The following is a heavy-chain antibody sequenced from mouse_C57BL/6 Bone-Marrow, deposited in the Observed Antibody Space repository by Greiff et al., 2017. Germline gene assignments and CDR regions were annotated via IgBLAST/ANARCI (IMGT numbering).Heavy chain of an antibody. D-gene: IGHD1-1*01. J-gene: IGHJ3*01. CDR1: GFTFSSYA. V-gene: IGHV5-4*03. Sequence: EVKLVESGGGLVKPGGSLKLSCAASGFTFSSYAMSWVRQTPEKRLEWVATISDGGSYTYYPDNVQGRFTISRDNAKNNLYLQMSHLKSEDTAMYYGARGPCYYGSTPFAYWGQGTLVTVSA. CDR3: ARGPCYYGSTPFAY. CDR2: ISDGGSYT.